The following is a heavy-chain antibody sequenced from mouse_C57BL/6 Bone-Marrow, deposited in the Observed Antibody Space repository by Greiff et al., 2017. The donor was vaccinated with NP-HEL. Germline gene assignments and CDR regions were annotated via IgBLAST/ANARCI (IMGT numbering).Heavy chain of an antibody. CDR2: IDPEDGET. J-gene: IGHJ3*01. CDR3: ASYDYDGSWFAY. D-gene: IGHD2-4*01. CDR1: GFNIKDYY. V-gene: IGHV14-2*01. Sequence: EVQLQQSGAELVKPGASVKLSCTASGFNIKDYYMHWVKQRTEQGLEWIGRIDPEDGETKYAPKFPGKATITADTSSNTAYLQLSSLTSEDTAVYYCASYDYDGSWFAYWGQGTLVTVSA.